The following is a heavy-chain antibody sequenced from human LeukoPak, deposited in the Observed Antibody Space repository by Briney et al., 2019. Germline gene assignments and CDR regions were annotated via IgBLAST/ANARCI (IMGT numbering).Heavy chain of an antibody. Sequence: GASVKVSCKASGYTFTSYDINWVRQATGQGLEWMGWMNRNSGNTGYAQKFQGRVTMTRNTSISTAYMELSSLRSEDTAVYYCARKTSVAGSWYGYYYYGMDVWGQGTTVNVSS. CDR1: GYTFTSYD. CDR2: MNRNSGNT. D-gene: IGHD6-13*01. J-gene: IGHJ6*02. CDR3: ARKTSVAGSWYGYYYYGMDV. V-gene: IGHV1-8*01.